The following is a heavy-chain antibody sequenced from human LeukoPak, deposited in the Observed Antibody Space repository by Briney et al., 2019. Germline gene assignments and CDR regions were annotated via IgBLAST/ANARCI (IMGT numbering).Heavy chain of an antibody. Sequence: GGSLRLSCAASGFTFSSYGMHWVRQAPGKGLEWVAVIWYDGNNKYYADSVKGRFTISRDNSKNTLYLQMNSLRAEDTAVYYCAKESRDSSSWYAQYYFDYWGQGTLVTVSS. CDR2: IWYDGNNK. CDR3: AKESRDSSSWYAQYYFDY. D-gene: IGHD6-13*01. CDR1: GFTFSSYG. J-gene: IGHJ4*02. V-gene: IGHV3-33*06.